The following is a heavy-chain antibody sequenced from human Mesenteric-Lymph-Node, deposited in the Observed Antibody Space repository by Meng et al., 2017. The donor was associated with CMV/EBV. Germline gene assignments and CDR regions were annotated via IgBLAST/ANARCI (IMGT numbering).Heavy chain of an antibody. J-gene: IGHJ6*02. D-gene: IGHD2-2*01. CDR3: ASHTLVVPAAMVPDV. Sequence: SVKVSCKASGYTFTGYYMHWVRQAPGQGLEWMGGIIPIFGTANYAQKFQGRVTITTDESTSTAYMELSSLRSEDTAVYYCASHTLVVPAAMVPDVWGQGTTVTVSS. CDR1: GYTFTGYY. CDR2: IIPIFGTA. V-gene: IGHV1-69*05.